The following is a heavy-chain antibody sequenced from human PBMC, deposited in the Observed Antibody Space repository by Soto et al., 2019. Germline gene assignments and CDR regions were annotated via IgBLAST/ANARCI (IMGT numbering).Heavy chain of an antibody. V-gene: IGHV4-4*02. CDR3: ARGARSGGSSYNWFDP. CDR2: IYHSGST. Sequence: PSETLSLTCAVSGGSISTSNWWGWVRQPPGKGLEWIGEIYHSGSTNYNPSLKSRVTISVDKSKNQFSLKLSSVTAADTAVYYCARGARSGGSSYNWFDPWGQGTLVTVSS. D-gene: IGHD2-15*01. CDR1: GGSISTSNW. J-gene: IGHJ5*02.